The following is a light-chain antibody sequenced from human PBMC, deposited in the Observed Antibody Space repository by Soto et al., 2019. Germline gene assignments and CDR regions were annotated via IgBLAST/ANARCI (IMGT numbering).Light chain of an antibody. CDR1: QSLTNDY. CDR2: LAS. CDR3: QQYRSLPLT. Sequence: ILLTHSPGTLSLSPGERATLSCSASQSLTNDYLAWYQQKVGQAPRLLIYLASRRATGIPDRFSGSGSGTDFALTISRLEPEDFAVYFCQQYRSLPLTFGGGTKVDIK. J-gene: IGKJ4*01. V-gene: IGKV3-20*01.